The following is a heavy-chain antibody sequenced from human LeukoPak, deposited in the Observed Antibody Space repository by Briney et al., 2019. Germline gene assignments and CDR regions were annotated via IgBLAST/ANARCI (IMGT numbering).Heavy chain of an antibody. CDR2: IYYSGST. CDR1: GDSISSYY. J-gene: IGHJ3*02. Sequence: SETLSLTRTVSGDSISSYYWSWIRQPPGKGLEWIGYIYYSGSTNYNPSLKSRVTISVDTSKNQFSLKLSSVTAADTAVYYCAREGDGYNYLYAFDIWGQGTMVTVSS. D-gene: IGHD5-24*01. V-gene: IGHV4-59*01. CDR3: AREGDGYNYLYAFDI.